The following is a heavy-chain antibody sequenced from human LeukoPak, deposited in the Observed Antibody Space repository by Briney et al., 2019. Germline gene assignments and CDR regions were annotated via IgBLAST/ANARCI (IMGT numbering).Heavy chain of an antibody. D-gene: IGHD3-16*02. Sequence: GGSLRLSCGASGFIFSNYEMNWVRQAPGKGLEWISYINSSANTIYYRDSVKGRFTIPRDNARNSLYLQMNSLRAEDTAVYYCVREAFDYIWGTYRLFEFWGQGTLVTVSS. CDR1: GFIFSNYE. CDR3: VREAFDYIWGTYRLFEF. CDR2: INSSANTI. V-gene: IGHV3-48*03. J-gene: IGHJ4*02.